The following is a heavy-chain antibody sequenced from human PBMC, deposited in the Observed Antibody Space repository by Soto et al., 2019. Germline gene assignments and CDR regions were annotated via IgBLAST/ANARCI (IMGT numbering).Heavy chain of an antibody. D-gene: IGHD3-10*01. Sequence: QVRFVQSGAEVKKPGASVKVSCKASGYNFTTYAIHWVRQAPGQRLEWMGWINTGKGNTKYSQKFQGRVTITRDTSASTAYMDLSSLRSGDTAVYYCARDPWGGAVDAFDIWGQGTMVTVSS. CDR3: ARDPWGGAVDAFDI. CDR2: INTGKGNT. J-gene: IGHJ3*02. V-gene: IGHV1-3*04. CDR1: GYNFTTYA.